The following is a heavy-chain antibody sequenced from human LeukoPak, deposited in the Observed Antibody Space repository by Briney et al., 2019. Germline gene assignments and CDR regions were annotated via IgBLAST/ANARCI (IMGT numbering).Heavy chain of an antibody. CDR3: AKALSHGWIAPAVDY. CDR1: GFSFSNNW. Sequence: PGGSLRLPCAASGFSFSNNWMSWVRQAPGKGLEWVANIKQDGSKKNYVDSVKGRFSISRDNDKKSMYLQMNSLRADDTAVYYCAKALSHGWIAPAVDYWGQGTLVTVSS. D-gene: IGHD5-12*01. CDR2: IKQDGSKK. J-gene: IGHJ4*02. V-gene: IGHV3-7*01.